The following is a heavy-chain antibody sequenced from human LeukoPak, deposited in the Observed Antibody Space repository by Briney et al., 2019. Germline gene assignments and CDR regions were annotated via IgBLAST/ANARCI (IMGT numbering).Heavy chain of an antibody. CDR3: AREYYGVDV. Sequence: SETLSLTCAVYGGSFSGYYWSWIRQPPGQGLEWIGQIYYSGTTHYNPSLKGRVTISVDTSKNEFSLKLRSVTAADTAIYYCAREYYGVDVWGQGTTVTVSS. V-gene: IGHV4-59*01. CDR2: IYYSGTT. CDR1: GGSFSGYY. J-gene: IGHJ6*02.